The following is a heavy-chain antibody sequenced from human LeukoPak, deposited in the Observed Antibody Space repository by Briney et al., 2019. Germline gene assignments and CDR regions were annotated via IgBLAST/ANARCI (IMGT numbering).Heavy chain of an antibody. CDR1: GFTFSRYS. V-gene: IGHV3-21*01. J-gene: IGHJ4*02. CDR3: ARPRGDYEGFDY. D-gene: IGHD4-17*01. Sequence: RPGGSLRLSCAASGFTFSRYSMNWVRHAPGKGLEWVSSISSSSSYIYSADSVKGRFTISRDNPNHSLYLQMNSLRAEDTAVYYCARPRGDYEGFDYWGQGTLVTVSS. CDR2: ISSSSSYI.